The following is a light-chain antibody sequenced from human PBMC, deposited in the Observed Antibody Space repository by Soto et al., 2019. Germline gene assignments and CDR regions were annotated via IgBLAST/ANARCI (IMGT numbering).Light chain of an antibody. CDR3: LCYITYPWT. Sequence: LQMTQSPSTLSASVGDRVTITCRASQSCRNSLAWYQQKAGKAPTLLIYDASTLQSGVPSRFSGSGSGTEFSLTISSLQPEDFATYYCLCYITYPWTLGQGTKVDIK. V-gene: IGKV1-5*01. CDR1: QSCRNS. J-gene: IGKJ1*01. CDR2: DAS.